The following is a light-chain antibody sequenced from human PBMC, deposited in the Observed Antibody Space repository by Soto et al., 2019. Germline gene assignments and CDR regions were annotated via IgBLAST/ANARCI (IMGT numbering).Light chain of an antibody. J-gene: IGLJ2*01. CDR3: SSYTSSSTRV. V-gene: IGLV2-14*01. CDR2: DVS. Sequence: QSALTQPASVSGSPGQSITISCTGTSSDVCGYNYVSWYQQHPGKAPKLMIYDVSNRPSGVSNRFSGSKSGNTASLTISGLQADDEADYYCSSYTSSSTRVFGGGTKLTVL. CDR1: SSDVCGYNY.